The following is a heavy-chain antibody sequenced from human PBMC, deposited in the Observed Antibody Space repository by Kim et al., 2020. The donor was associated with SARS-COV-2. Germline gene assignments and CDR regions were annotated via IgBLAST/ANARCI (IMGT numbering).Heavy chain of an antibody. V-gene: IGHV1-69*13. D-gene: IGHD3-22*01. Sequence: SVKVSCKASGGTFSSYAISWVRQAPGQGLEWMGGIIPIFGTANYAQKFQGRVTITADESTSTAYMELSSLRSEDTAVYYCARDGSRYSDYYDSYFQHWGQGTLVTVSS. CDR2: IIPIFGTA. CDR1: GGTFSSYA. CDR3: ARDGSRYSDYYDSYFQH. J-gene: IGHJ1*01.